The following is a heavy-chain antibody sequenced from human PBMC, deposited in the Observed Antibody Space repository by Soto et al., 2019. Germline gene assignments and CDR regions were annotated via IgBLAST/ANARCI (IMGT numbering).Heavy chain of an antibody. J-gene: IGHJ6*02. CDR1: GGSFSGYY. CDR2: INHSGST. V-gene: IGHV4-34*01. CDR3: ARGDIIMVRGALYYYPGMDV. Sequence: SETLSLTCDAYGGSFSGYYWSWIRQPPGKGLEWIGEINHSGSTNYNPSLKSRVTISVDTSNNHFSLKLTSVTAADTAVYYCARGDIIMVRGALYYYPGMDVWGQGTTVTVSS. D-gene: IGHD3-10*01.